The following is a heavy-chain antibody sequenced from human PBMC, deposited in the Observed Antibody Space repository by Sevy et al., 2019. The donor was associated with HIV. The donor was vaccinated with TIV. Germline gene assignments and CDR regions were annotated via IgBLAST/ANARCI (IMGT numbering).Heavy chain of an antibody. CDR1: GMTFSTYN. D-gene: IGHD3-10*01. J-gene: IGHJ4*02. CDR2: ISTDSTTK. CDR3: ARGRVREFDY. V-gene: IGHV3-48*02. Sequence: GGSLRLSCAVSGMTFSTYNMNWVRQAPGKGLEWISYISTDSTTKYYADSVKGRLTISRDNAKNSLYLQMNSLRDEDTAVYYCARGRVREFDYWGQGTLVTVSS.